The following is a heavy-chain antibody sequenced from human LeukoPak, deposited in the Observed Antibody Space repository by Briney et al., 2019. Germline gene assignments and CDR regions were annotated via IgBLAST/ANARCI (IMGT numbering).Heavy chain of an antibody. D-gene: IGHD3-22*01. V-gene: IGHV3-30-3*01. CDR2: ISYDGSNK. CDR1: GFTFSSYA. J-gene: IGHJ4*02. CDR3: ARDQLGHYYDSSGYFDY. Sequence: PGGSLRLSCAASGFTFSSYAMHWVRQAPGKGLEWVAVISYDGSNKYYADSVKGRFTISRDNSKNTLYLQMNSLRAEDTAVYYCARDQLGHYYDSSGYFDYWGQGTLVTVSS.